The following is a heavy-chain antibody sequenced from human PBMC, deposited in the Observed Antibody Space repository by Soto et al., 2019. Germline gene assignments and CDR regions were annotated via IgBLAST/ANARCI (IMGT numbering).Heavy chain of an antibody. CDR2: IYWDDDK. V-gene: IGHV2-5*02. J-gene: IGHJ6*02. CDR3: AHRLRGSTWYPFSYYGMDV. Sequence: QITLKESGPTLVKPTQTLTLTCTFSGFSLRTSGVAVAWIRQPPGKALEWLALIYWDDDKRYSPSLKSRLTITKDTSKNQVVLTMTNMDPVDTATYYCAHRLRGSTWYPFSYYGMDVWGQGTTVTVSS. CDR1: GFSLRTSGVA. D-gene: IGHD6-13*01.